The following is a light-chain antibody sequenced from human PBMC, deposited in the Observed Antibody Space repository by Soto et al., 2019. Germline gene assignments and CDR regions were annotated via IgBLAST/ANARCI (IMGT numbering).Light chain of an antibody. V-gene: IGKV3-20*01. CDR1: QSVSNSY. CDR3: QQYGSSPPVT. Sequence: EIVLAQSPGTLSLSPGERATLSCRASQSVSNSYLAWYQQKPGQAPRLLTYGASSGATGIPDRFSGSGYGTDITLTISRLEPEDFAVYYCQQYGSSPPVTFGGGTKVEIK. J-gene: IGKJ4*01. CDR2: GAS.